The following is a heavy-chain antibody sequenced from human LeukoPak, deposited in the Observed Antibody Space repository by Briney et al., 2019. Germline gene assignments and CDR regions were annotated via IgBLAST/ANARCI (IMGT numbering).Heavy chain of an antibody. CDR2: ISGSADIT. J-gene: IGHJ4*02. Sequence: GGSLRLSCAASGFTFATYAMSWVRRPPGKGLEWVSSISGSADITYYADSVKGRFTISRDNSKNTLYLQMNSLRAEDTAVYYCARDYQGYWGQGTLVTVSS. V-gene: IGHV3-23*01. CDR3: ARDYQGY. D-gene: IGHD2-2*01. CDR1: GFTFATYA.